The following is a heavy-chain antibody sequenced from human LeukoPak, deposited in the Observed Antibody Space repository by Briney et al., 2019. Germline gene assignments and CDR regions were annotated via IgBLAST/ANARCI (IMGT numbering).Heavy chain of an antibody. CDR2: INHSGST. CDR1: GGSFSGYY. V-gene: IGHV4-34*01. Sequence: KPSETLSLTCAVYGGSFSGYYWSWIRRPPGKGLEWIGEINHSGSTNYNPSLKSRVTISVDTSKDQFSLKLSSVTAADTAVYYCARALRYFQNYYYYMDVWGKGTTVTVSS. J-gene: IGHJ6*03. D-gene: IGHD3-9*01. CDR3: ARALRYFQNYYYYMDV.